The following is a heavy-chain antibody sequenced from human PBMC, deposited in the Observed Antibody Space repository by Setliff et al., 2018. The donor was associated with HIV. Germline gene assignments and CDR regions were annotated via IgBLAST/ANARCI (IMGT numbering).Heavy chain of an antibody. V-gene: IGHV3-7*03. CDR1: GFSFEKFW. CDR3: AREGYGSGSYYLYYYYMDV. D-gene: IGHD3-10*01. CDR2: IKQDGSDK. Sequence: PGGSLRLSCVVSGFSFEKFWMNWVRQAPGKGLEWVANIKQDGSDKYFVDSVKGRFTISRDNAKNSLYLQMNSLRAEDTALYYCAREGYGSGSYYLYYYYMDVWGKGTTVTVSS. J-gene: IGHJ6*03.